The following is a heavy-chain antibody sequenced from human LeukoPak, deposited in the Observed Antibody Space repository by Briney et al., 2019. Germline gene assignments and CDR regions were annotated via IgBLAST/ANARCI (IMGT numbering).Heavy chain of an antibody. CDR3: ARHQWLYDL. J-gene: IGHJ4*02. CDR2: ISVYNGNT. Sequence: ASVKVSCKASGYTFTSYRISWVRQAPGQGLEWMGWISVYNGNTNYAQKLQGRVTMTTDTSTNTAYMELRSLGSDDTAVYYCARHQWLYDLWGQGTLVTVSS. V-gene: IGHV1-18*01. D-gene: IGHD6-19*01. CDR1: GYTFTSYR.